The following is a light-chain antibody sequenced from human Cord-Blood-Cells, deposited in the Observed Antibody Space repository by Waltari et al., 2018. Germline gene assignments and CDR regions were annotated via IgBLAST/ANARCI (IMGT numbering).Light chain of an antibody. CDR3: QQYGSSPFS. Sequence: EIELTQSPSTLSLSPGERAILSCRASQSVSSSYLAWYQQKPGQAPRLLIYGASSRATGNPDRFSGSGSGTDFTLTISRLEPEDFAVYYCQQYGSSPFSFGQGTRLEIK. V-gene: IGKV3-20*01. J-gene: IGKJ5*01. CDR1: QSVSSSY. CDR2: GAS.